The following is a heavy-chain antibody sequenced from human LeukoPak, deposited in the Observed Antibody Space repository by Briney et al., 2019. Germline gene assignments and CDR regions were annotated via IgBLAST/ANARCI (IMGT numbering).Heavy chain of an antibody. Sequence: SETLSLTCAVYGGSFSGYYWSWIRQPPGKGLEWIGYIYYSGSTNYNPSLKSRVTISVDTSKNQFSLKLSSVTAADTAVYYCARTYYYGSGSYYPPSPYYYMDVWGKGTTVTISS. CDR2: IYYSGST. CDR1: GGSFSGYY. V-gene: IGHV4-59*01. J-gene: IGHJ6*03. CDR3: ARTYYYGSGSYYPPSPYYYMDV. D-gene: IGHD3-10*01.